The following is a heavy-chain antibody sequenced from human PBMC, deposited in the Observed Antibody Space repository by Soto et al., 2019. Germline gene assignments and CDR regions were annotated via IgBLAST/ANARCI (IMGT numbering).Heavy chain of an antibody. D-gene: IGHD3-10*01. CDR1: GFTFSSYA. CDR2: ISYDGSNK. V-gene: IGHV3-30-3*01. CDR3: ARNFGDSNY. J-gene: IGHJ4*02. Sequence: PVGSLRLSCAASGFTFSSYAMDWVRQAPGKGLEWVAVISYDGSNKYYADSVKGRFTISRDNSKNTLYLQMNSLRAEDTAVYYCARNFGDSNYWGQGTLVTVSS.